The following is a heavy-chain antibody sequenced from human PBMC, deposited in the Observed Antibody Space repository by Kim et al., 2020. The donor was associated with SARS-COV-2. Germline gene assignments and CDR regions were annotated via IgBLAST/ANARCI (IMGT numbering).Heavy chain of an antibody. CDR3: ARDSSGWGNWFDP. V-gene: IGHV1-2*06. Sequence: ASVKVSCKASGYTFTGYYMHWVRQAPGQGLEWMGRINPNSGGTNYAQKFQGRVTMTRDTSISTAYMELSRLRSDDTAVYYCARDSSGWGNWFDPWGQGTLVTVSS. J-gene: IGHJ5*02. CDR2: INPNSGGT. D-gene: IGHD6-19*01. CDR1: GYTFTGYY.